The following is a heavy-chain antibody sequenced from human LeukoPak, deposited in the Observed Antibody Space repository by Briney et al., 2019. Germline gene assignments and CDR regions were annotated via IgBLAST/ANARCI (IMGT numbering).Heavy chain of an antibody. Sequence: GGSLRLSCAASGFTFSSYAMSWVRQAPGKGLEWVPAISGSGGSTYYADSVKGRFTISRDNSKNTLYLQMNSLRAEDTAVYYCAKDLFVVVPAAADYWAREPWSPSPQ. CDR2: ISGSGGST. CDR3: AKDLFVVVPAAADY. D-gene: IGHD2-2*01. CDR1: GFTFSSYA. V-gene: IGHV3-23*01. J-gene: IGHJ4*02.